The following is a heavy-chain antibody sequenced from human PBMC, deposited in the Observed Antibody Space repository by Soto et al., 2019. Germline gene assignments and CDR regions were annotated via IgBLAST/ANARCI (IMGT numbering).Heavy chain of an antibody. CDR1: GFTFRDYA. CDR3: VAAYPQRAPGN. J-gene: IGHJ4*02. CDR2: IWHDGSNK. D-gene: IGHD6-25*01. V-gene: IGHV3-33*01. Sequence: QMQLVESGGDVVQPGRSLRLSCTASGFTFRDYAMHWVRQAPGKGLEWVSIIWHDGSNKYSADSVKGRFTISRDNSENILFLQMNSLRAEDTAMYHCVAAYPQRAPGNWGQGTLVTVSS.